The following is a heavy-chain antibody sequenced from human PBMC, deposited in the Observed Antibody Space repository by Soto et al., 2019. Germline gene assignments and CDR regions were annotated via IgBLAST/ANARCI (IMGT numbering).Heavy chain of an antibody. CDR1: GGSISSYY. CDR3: ARDTYSDNNGGHFDY. CDR2: IYHSGST. J-gene: IGHJ4*02. V-gene: IGHV4-59*04. Sequence: SVTLSLTCTVSGGSISSYYWSWIRQPPGKGLEWIGYIYHSGSTYYNPSLKSRLIISVDTSKSQFSLKLSSVTAADTAVYYCARDTYSDNNGGHFDYWGQGTLVTVSS. D-gene: IGHD2-8*01.